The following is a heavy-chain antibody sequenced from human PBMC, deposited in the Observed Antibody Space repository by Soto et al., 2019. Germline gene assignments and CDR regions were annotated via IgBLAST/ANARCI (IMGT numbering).Heavy chain of an antibody. Sequence: EEQLVESGGALVQPGGSLRLSCAASGFTFNRFGMNWVRQAPGKGLEWISYISSASSTTQYAEAMKGRFTISRDNARDSLYLQMSSLRVEDTAVYYCARRPLWSGLSDYYYMDVWGKGTTVTVSS. CDR3: ARRPLWSGLSDYYYMDV. J-gene: IGHJ6*03. CDR2: ISSASSTT. V-gene: IGHV3-48*01. D-gene: IGHD3-3*01. CDR1: GFTFNRFG.